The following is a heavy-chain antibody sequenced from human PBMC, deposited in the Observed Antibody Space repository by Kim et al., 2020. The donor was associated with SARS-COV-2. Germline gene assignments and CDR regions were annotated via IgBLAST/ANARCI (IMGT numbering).Heavy chain of an antibody. Sequence: SSSSTIHYADSVKGRFTISRDNAKNSLYLQMNSLRDEDTAVYYCAREIGYWGQGTLVTVSS. CDR3: AREIGY. CDR2: SSSSTI. J-gene: IGHJ4*02. V-gene: IGHV3-48*02.